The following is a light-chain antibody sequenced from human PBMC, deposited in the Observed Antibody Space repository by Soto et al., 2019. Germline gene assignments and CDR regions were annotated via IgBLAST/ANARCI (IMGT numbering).Light chain of an antibody. Sequence: EIVLTQSPGTLSLSPGERATLSCRASQSVSSSSLAWYQQKRGQAPRLLIHDASSRATGIPDRFSGSGSGTDFTLTISRLKAEDFAVYYCQQHGGSPRTCDQGTKVEVK. V-gene: IGKV3-20*01. CDR2: DAS. CDR3: QQHGGSPRT. J-gene: IGKJ1*01. CDR1: QSVSSSS.